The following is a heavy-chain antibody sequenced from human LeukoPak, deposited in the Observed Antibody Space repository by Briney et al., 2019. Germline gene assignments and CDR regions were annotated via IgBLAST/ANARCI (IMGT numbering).Heavy chain of an antibody. Sequence: SETLSLTCAVYGGSFSGYYWSWIRQPPGKGLEWIGEINNTGGTNYNASLKSRVTISADTSKNQFSLRLNSVTAADTAVYYCAESTAPRRLFDYWGQGTLVTVSS. CDR2: INNTGGT. J-gene: IGHJ4*02. CDR3: AESTAPRRLFDY. CDR1: GGSFSGYY. D-gene: IGHD6-6*01. V-gene: IGHV4-34*01.